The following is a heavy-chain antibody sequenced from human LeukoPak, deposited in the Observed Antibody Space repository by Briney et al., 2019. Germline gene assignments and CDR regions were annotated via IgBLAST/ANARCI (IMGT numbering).Heavy chain of an antibody. CDR2: LYSGGST. J-gene: IGHJ6*03. CDR1: GFTFSSYS. Sequence: PGGSLRLSCAASGFTFSSYSMNWVRQAPGKGLEWVSGLYSGGSTYYADSVKGRFTISRDNSQNTLYLQMNSLRAEDTAVYYCARESGPLIREWRHYYYMDVWGKGTTVTVSS. CDR3: ARESGPLIREWRHYYYMDV. D-gene: IGHD2-8*01. V-gene: IGHV3-53*01.